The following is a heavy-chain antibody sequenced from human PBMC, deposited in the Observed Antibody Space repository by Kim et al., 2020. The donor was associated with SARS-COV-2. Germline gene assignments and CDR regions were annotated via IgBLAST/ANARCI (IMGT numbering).Heavy chain of an antibody. CDR3: ARDHLDGYNI. J-gene: IGHJ4*02. CDR2: GNT. Sequence: GNTTYADSVRGLFTICRDSSKTKLYLHMNSLRAEDTVVYYCARDHLDGYNIWGQGTLVTVSS. D-gene: IGHD5-12*01. V-gene: IGHV3-23*01.